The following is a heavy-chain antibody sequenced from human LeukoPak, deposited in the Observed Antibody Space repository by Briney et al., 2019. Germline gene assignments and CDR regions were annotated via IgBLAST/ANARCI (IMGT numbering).Heavy chain of an antibody. CDR2: IYSGGSS. V-gene: IGHV3-66*04. CDR3: ARLRGEAGTHLSYDY. CDR1: GVTVSSNY. Sequence: GGSLRLSCAASGVTVSSNYMTWARQAPGKGLEWVSVIYSGGSSFYADSVKGRSTISRDNSKNTLYLQMNSLRVEDTAVYYCARLRGEAGTHLSYDYWGQGTLVTVSS. D-gene: IGHD1-1*01. J-gene: IGHJ4*02.